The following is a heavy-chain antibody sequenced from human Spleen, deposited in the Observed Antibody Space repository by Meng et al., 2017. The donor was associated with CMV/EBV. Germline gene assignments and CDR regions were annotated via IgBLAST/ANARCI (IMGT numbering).Heavy chain of an antibody. J-gene: IGHJ6*02. CDR1: GFTFSRAG. CDR3: VREGYCSSTTCSTYYHYGMDV. V-gene: IGHV3-30*02. Sequence: GESLKISCAASGFTFSRAGMHWVRQAPGKGLEWVSFIRYDGSNQYYADSVKGRFTISRDNSKNTLYLRMNNVRAEDTAVYYCVREGYCSSTTCSTYYHYGMDVWGQGTAVTVSS. CDR2: IRYDGSNQ. D-gene: IGHD2-2*01.